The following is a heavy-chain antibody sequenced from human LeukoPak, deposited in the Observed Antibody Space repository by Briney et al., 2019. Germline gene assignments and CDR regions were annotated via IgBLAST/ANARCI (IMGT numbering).Heavy chain of an antibody. Sequence: GGSLRLSCAASGFTFSNYAMSWVRQAPGKGLEWVSSISGSGVNTYYANSVKGRFNISRDNSKNTLYLQMNSLRAEDTAVYYCAKRAYSSSWYDSTPPGYNWFDPWGQGTLVTVSS. D-gene: IGHD6-13*01. CDR2: ISGSGVNT. J-gene: IGHJ5*02. CDR3: AKRAYSSSWYDSTPPGYNWFDP. V-gene: IGHV3-23*01. CDR1: GFTFSNYA.